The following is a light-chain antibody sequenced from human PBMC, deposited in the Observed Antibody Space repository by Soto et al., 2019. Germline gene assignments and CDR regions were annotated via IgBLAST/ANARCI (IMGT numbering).Light chain of an antibody. V-gene: IGLV1-40*01. CDR1: SSNIGAGYD. Sequence: QSVLTQPPSVSGAPGQRVTIPCTGSSSNIGAGYDVHWYQQLPGTAPKLLIYGNSNRPSGVPDRLSGSKSGTSASLAITGLQAEDEADYYCQSYDSSLSNWVFGGGTKLTVL. CDR3: QSYDSSLSNWV. CDR2: GNS. J-gene: IGLJ3*02.